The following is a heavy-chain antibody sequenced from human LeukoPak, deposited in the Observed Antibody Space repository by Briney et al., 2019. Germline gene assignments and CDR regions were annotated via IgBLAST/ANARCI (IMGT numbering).Heavy chain of an antibody. V-gene: IGHV1-8*01. J-gene: IGHJ4*02. CDR2: MIPNSGNT. CDR3: ARANYYGSGKKDLDY. Sequence: GASVKASCKASGYTFTTYDINWVRQATGQGLEWMGWMIPNSGNTGYAQKFQGRVTMTRNTSMSTAYMELSSLRSEDTAVYYCARANYYGSGKKDLDYWGQGTLVTVSS. D-gene: IGHD3-10*01. CDR1: GYTFTTYD.